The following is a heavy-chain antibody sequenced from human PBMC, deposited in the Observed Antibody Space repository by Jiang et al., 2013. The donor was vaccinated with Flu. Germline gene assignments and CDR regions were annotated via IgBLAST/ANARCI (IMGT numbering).Heavy chain of an antibody. D-gene: IGHD3-22*01. CDR2: IYYSGTH. Sequence: KGLEWIGYIYYSGTHQLQPSLKSRVTISVDTSKNQFSSKLSSVTAADTAVYYCARLPYDSSGYYYSSIPEDYWYFDLWGRGTLVTVSS. J-gene: IGHJ2*01. CDR3: ARLPYDSSGYYYSSIPEDYWYFDL. V-gene: IGHV4-59*08.